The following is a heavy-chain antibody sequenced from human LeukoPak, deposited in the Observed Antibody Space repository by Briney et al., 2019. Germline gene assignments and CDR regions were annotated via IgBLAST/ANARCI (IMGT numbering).Heavy chain of an antibody. CDR3: AREADDYCSSTSCYRNWFDP. Sequence: SQTLSLTCAISGDSVSSNSAAWNWIRQSPSRGLEWLGRTYYRSKWYNDYAVSAKSRITINPDTSKNQFSLQLNSVTPEDTAVYYCAREADDYCSSTSCYRNWFDPWGQGTLVTVSS. J-gene: IGHJ5*02. CDR2: TYYRSKWYN. V-gene: IGHV6-1*01. D-gene: IGHD2-2*01. CDR1: GDSVSSNSAA.